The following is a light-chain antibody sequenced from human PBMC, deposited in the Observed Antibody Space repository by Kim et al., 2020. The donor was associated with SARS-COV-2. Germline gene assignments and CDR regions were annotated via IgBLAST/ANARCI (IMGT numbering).Light chain of an antibody. Sequence: SPGRGAATACRASRSGDKTDLTWYQQRPGQTPRRLIYGASNRATGAPDRFSGSGSGTDFALAISSLEPEDFAVYYCHQYSSSPYTFGQGTKLEI. CDR2: GAS. CDR1: RSGDKTD. V-gene: IGKV3-20*01. J-gene: IGKJ2*01. CDR3: HQYSSSPYT.